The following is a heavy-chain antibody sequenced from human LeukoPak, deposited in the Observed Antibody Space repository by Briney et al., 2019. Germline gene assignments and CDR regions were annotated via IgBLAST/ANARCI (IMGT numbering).Heavy chain of an antibody. CDR1: GGSISSSNW. CDR2: FYHSGST. V-gene: IGHV4-4*02. Sequence: SETLSLTCAVSGGSISSSNWWSWVRQPPGKGLEWIGEFYHSGSTNYNPSLKSRVTISVDKSKNQFSLKLSSVTAADTAVYYCARVNINNWHSCDYWGQGTLVTVSS. D-gene: IGHD1-1*01. CDR3: ARVNINNWHSCDY. J-gene: IGHJ4*02.